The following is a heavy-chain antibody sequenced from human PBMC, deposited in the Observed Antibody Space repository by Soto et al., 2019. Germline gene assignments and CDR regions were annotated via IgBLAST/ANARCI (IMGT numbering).Heavy chain of an antibody. CDR1: GGALRSYF. V-gene: IGHV4-59*12. CDR3: ARDKSTTRFYYFALDV. J-gene: IGHJ6*02. Sequence: SETLSLTCSVSGGALRSYFWTWIRQTPGKGLEWIGYIDYSGSTTYSPSLKSRASLSVDTSKNQFSLTLRSVTAADTAIYYCARDKSTTRFYYFALDVWGQGTTVTV. D-gene: IGHD3-9*01. CDR2: IDYSGST.